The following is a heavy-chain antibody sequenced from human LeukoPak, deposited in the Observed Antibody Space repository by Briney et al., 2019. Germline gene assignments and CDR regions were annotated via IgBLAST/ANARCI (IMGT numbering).Heavy chain of an antibody. Sequence: ASVKVSCKASGYTFTGYYMHWVRQAPGQGLEWMGWINPNSGGTNYAQKFQGRVTMTRDTSISTAYMEVSRLRSDDTAVYYCARELYSSGWYRGYYFDYWGQGTLVTVSS. CDR2: INPNSGGT. CDR1: GYTFTGYY. CDR3: ARELYSSGWYRGYYFDY. D-gene: IGHD6-19*01. V-gene: IGHV1-2*02. J-gene: IGHJ4*02.